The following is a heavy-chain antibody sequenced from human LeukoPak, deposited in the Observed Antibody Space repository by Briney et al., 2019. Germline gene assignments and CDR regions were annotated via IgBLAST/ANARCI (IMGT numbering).Heavy chain of an antibody. D-gene: IGHD2-2*01. CDR3: ARETALGYCSSTSCPGV. J-gene: IGHJ3*01. V-gene: IGHV3-21*03. CDR2: ISSSSSYI. Sequence: GGSLRLSCAASGFTFSSYSMNWVRQAPGKGLEWVSSISSSSSYIYYADSVKGRFTISRDNAKNSLYLQMNSLRAEDTAVYYCARETALGYCSSTSCPGVWGQGTMVTVSS. CDR1: GFTFSSYS.